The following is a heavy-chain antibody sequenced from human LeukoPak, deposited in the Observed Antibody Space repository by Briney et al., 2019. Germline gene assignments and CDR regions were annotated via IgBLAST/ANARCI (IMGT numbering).Heavy chain of an antibody. CDR1: GGSISSGGYY. CDR3: ARDLSDYSKWAFDI. Sequence: SQTLSLTCAVSGGSISSGGYYWSWIRQPAGKGLEWIGRIYTSGSTNYNPSLKSRVTMSVDTSKNQFSLKLSSVTAADTAVYYCARDLSDYSKWAFDIWGQGTMVTVSS. V-gene: IGHV4-61*02. CDR2: IYTSGST. D-gene: IGHD4-17*01. J-gene: IGHJ3*02.